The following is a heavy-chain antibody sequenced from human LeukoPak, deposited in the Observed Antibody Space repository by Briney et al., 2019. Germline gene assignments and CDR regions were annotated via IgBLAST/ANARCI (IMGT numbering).Heavy chain of an antibody. V-gene: IGHV3-21*01. CDR3: ARNKKGDRYTYGHDY. CDR2: ISSSSSYI. Sequence: WGSLRLSCAASGFTFSSYSMNWVRQAPGKGLEWVSSISSSSSYIYYADSVKGRFTISRDNAKNSLYLQMNSLRAEDTAVYYCARNKKGDRYTYGHDYWGQGTLVTVSS. D-gene: IGHD5-18*01. J-gene: IGHJ4*02. CDR1: GFTFSSYS.